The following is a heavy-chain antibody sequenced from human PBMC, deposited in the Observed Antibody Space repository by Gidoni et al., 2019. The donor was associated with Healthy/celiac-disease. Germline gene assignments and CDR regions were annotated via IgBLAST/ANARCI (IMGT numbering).Heavy chain of an antibody. CDR2: IYYSGST. J-gene: IGHJ5*02. CDR3: ATVHCSSTSCYEGAKAGWFDP. CDR1: GGSISSGGYY. V-gene: IGHV4-31*03. D-gene: IGHD2-2*01. Sequence: QVQLQESGPGLVKPSQTLSLTCTVSGGSISSGGYYWSWIRQHPGKGLEWIGYIYYSGSTYYNPSLKSRVTISVDTSKNQFSLKLSSVTAADTAVYYCATVHCSSTSCYEGAKAGWFDPWGQGTLVTVSS.